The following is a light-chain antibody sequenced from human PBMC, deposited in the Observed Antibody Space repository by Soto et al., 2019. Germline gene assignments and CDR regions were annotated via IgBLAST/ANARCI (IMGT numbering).Light chain of an antibody. CDR2: DNN. V-gene: IGLV1-40*01. J-gene: IGLJ3*02. CDR3: QSYDSSLSGSV. Sequence: QSVLTQPPSVSGAPGQTVTISCTGSSSNIGAGYDAHWYQQLPGTAPKLLIYDNNNRPSGVPDRFSGSKSGTSASLAITGLQAEDEADYYCQSYDSSLSGSVFGGGTKVTVL. CDR1: SSNIGAGYD.